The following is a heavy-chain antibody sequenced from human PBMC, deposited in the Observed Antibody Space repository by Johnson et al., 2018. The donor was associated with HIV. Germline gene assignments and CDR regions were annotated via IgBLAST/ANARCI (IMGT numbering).Heavy chain of an antibody. Sequence: QVQLVESGGVVVQPGGSLRLSCAGSGITFSGYAMHWVRQAPGKGLEWVAVTSNDGTNKYYADSVKGRFTISRDNSKNTLYLQMNSLRAEDTAVYYCARDWSLSGGIAARYDAFDIWGQGTMVTVSS. CDR3: ARDWSLSGGIAARYDAFDI. V-gene: IGHV3-30*14. CDR1: GITFSGYA. D-gene: IGHD6-6*01. J-gene: IGHJ3*02. CDR2: TSNDGTNK.